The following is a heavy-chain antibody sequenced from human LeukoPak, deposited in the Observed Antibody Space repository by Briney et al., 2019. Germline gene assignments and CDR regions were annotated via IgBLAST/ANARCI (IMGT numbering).Heavy chain of an antibody. D-gene: IGHD6-19*01. CDR2: ISWNSGSI. Sequence: PGGSLRLSCAASGFTFSSYWMHWVRQAPGKGLEWVSGISWNSGSIGYADSVKGRFTISRDNAKNSLYLQMNSLRVEDTAFYYCAKDNRRHYTSGPNPDSLHWGQGALVTVSS. J-gene: IGHJ4*02. CDR3: AKDNRRHYTSGPNPDSLH. V-gene: IGHV3-9*01. CDR1: GFTFSSYW.